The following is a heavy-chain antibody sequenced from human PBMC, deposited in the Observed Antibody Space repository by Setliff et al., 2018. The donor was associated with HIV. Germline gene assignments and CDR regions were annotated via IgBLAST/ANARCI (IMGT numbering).Heavy chain of an antibody. CDR1: GGSIRSGSYY. Sequence: PSETLSLTCTVSGGSIRSGSYYWSWIRQPAGKGLEWSGHFYTSGSTNYNPSPKSRVTISVDKSKNQFSLKLSSVTAADTAVYYCARDGGYSSPYYFHSWGQGTLVTVSS. CDR2: FYTSGST. J-gene: IGHJ4*02. D-gene: IGHD5-18*01. V-gene: IGHV4-61*09. CDR3: ARDGGYSSPYYFHS.